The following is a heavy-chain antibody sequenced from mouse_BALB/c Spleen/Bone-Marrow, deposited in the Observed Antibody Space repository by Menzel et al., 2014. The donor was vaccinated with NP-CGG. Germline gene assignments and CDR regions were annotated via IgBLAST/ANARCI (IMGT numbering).Heavy chain of an antibody. CDR2: TSTTT. V-gene: IGHV5-12-2*01. CDR1: GLTFSSYT. D-gene: IGHD3-1*01. CDR3: ARQLGLRWAMDY. Sequence: SGGGLVQPGGSLKLSCAASGLTFSSYTMSWVRQTPEKRLEWVAYTSTTTYYPDTIKGRFTTSRDNAKNTLYLQMSSLKSEDTAMYYCARQLGLRWAMDYWGQGTSVTVSS. J-gene: IGHJ4*01.